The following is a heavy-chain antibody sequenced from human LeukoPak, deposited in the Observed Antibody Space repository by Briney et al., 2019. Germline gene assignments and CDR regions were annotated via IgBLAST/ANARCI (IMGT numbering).Heavy chain of an antibody. J-gene: IGHJ6*02. D-gene: IGHD6-13*01. V-gene: IGHV4-4*07. CDR2: VYTSGST. CDR3: ARSEAPGIAAAGLYYGMDV. Sequence: SATLSLTCTVSGGYIISYSWSWIRQHAGKCLGWNGRVYTSGSTNYNPSLKSRVTMSVDTSKNQFSLKLSSVTAADTAVYYCARSEAPGIAAAGLYYGMDVWGQGTTVTVSS. CDR1: GGYIISYS.